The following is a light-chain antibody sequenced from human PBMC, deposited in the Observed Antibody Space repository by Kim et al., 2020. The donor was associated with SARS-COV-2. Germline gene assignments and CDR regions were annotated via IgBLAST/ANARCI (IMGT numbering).Light chain of an antibody. CDR1: SGHSTYA. CDR3: QTWDTGIRV. Sequence: QPVLTQSPSASASLGASVKLTCTLSSGHSTYAIAWHQQQPEKGPRYLMKVDSDGSHNKGDGIPDRFSGSGSGAERYLTISSLQSEDEADYYCQTWDTGIRVFGGGTKVTVL. V-gene: IGLV4-69*01. J-gene: IGLJ3*02. CDR2: VDSDGSH.